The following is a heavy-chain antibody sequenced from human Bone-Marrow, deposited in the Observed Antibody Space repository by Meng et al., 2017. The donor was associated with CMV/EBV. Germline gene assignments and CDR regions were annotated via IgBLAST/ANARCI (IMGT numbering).Heavy chain of an antibody. CDR1: GFTFSSYW. J-gene: IGHJ2*01. CDR2: IKQDGSEK. CDR3: ARDSYLWWTPYWYFDL. Sequence: SGFTFSSYWMSWVRQAPGKGLEWVANIKQDGSEKYYVDSVKGRFTISRDNAKNSPYLQMNSLRAEDTAVYYCARDSYLWWTPYWYFDLWGRGTLVTVSS. V-gene: IGHV3-7*01. D-gene: IGHD4/OR15-4a*01.